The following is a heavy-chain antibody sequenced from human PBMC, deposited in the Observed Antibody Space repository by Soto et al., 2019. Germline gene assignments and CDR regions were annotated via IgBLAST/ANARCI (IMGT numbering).Heavy chain of an antibody. CDR2: ST. CDR3: AKDHDPYYYYGMDV. V-gene: IGHV3-23*01. J-gene: IGHJ6*02. Sequence: STYYADSVKGRFTISRDNSKNTLYLQMNSLRAEDTAVYYCAKDHDPYYYYGMDVWGQGTTVTVSS.